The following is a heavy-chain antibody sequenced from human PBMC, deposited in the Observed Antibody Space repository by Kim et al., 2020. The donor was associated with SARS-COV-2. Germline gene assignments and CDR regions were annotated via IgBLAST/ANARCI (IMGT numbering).Heavy chain of an antibody. CDR3: ARGGSSSSLSYYYYYGMDV. Sequence: SETLSLTCTVSGGSISSGGYYWSWIRQHPGKGLEWIGYIYYSGSTYYNPSLKSRVTISVDTSKNQFSLKLSSVTAADTAVYYCARGGSSSSLSYYYYYGMDVWGQGTTVTVSS. D-gene: IGHD6-13*01. J-gene: IGHJ6*02. CDR1: GGSISSGGYY. V-gene: IGHV4-31*03. CDR2: IYYSGST.